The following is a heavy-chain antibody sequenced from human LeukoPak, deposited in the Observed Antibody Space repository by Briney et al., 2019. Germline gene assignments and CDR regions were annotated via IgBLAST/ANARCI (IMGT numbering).Heavy chain of an antibody. V-gene: IGHV3-30*02. D-gene: IGHD2-2*01. CDR3: AKDVIVVVPAAPGDAFDI. CDR2: IRYDGSNK. J-gene: IGHJ3*02. Sequence: PGGSLRLSCAASGFTFSSYGMHWVRQAPGKGLEWVAFIRYDGSNKYYADSVKGRFTISRDNYKNTLYLQMNSLRAEDTAVYYCAKDVIVVVPAAPGDAFDIWGQGTMVTVSS. CDR1: GFTFSSYG.